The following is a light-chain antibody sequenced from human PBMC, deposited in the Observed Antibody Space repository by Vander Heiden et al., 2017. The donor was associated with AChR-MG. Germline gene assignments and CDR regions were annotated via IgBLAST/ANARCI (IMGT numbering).Light chain of an antibody. V-gene: IGLV3-19*01. CDR2: SKN. CDR1: SSRRYD. J-gene: IGLJ3*02. Sequence: SSALTPHPAVSVALGPTVRITCQGGSSRRYDASWYQQKPGQAPVLVIFSKNNRPSGIPGLCSGSSSGKTASLTITGAQAEEEADYYCKSRDSSGNHRWVFGGGTKLTVL. CDR3: KSRDSSGNHRWV.